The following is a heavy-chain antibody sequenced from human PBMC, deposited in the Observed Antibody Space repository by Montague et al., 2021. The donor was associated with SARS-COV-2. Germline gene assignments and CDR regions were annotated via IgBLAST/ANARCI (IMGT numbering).Heavy chain of an antibody. CDR2: INHSGST. D-gene: IGHD1-26*01. Sequence: SETLSLTCAVDGGSFSGYYRSWIRQPPGKGLEWIGEINHSGSTKYNPSLKSRVSMSVDKSWNQFSLRLTSVTAAATAIYYCARRGRGRSDLAYWGQGTLVTISS. CDR1: GGSFSGYY. J-gene: IGHJ4*02. V-gene: IGHV4-34*01. CDR3: ARRGRGRSDLAY.